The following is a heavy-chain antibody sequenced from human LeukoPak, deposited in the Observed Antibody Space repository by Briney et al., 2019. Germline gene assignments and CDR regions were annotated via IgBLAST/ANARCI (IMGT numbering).Heavy chain of an antibody. CDR1: GFTFSSYS. Sequence: GGSLRLSCAASGFTFSSYSMNWARQAPGEGLEWVSSISSSSSYIYYADSVKGRFTISRDNAKNSLYLQMNSLRAEDTAVYYCARDRRSLVTTVGNWFDPWGQGTLVTVSS. J-gene: IGHJ5*02. D-gene: IGHD4-11*01. CDR3: ARDRRSLVTTVGNWFDP. CDR2: ISSSSSYI. V-gene: IGHV3-21*01.